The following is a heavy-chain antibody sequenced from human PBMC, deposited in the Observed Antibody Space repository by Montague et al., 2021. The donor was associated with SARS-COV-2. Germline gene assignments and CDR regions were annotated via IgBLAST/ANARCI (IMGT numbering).Heavy chain of an antibody. CDR1: GGSISSGGYY. Sequence: TLSLTCTVSGGSISSGGYYLSWIRQPPGKGLEWIGYIYYSGSTYYNPSLQSRVTISVDTSKNQFSLKLGSVTAADTAVYYCARDCKVASRATFGVDYWGQGTLVTVSS. CDR2: IYYSGST. CDR3: ARDCKVASRATFGVDY. V-gene: IGHV4-31*03. J-gene: IGHJ4*02. D-gene: IGHD5-12*01.